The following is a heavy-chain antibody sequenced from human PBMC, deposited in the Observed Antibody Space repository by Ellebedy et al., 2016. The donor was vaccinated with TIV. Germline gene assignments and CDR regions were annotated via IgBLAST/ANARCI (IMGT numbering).Heavy chain of an antibody. CDR1: GFTFSRHT. CDR3: VKDIVPTTNYYYGLDV. V-gene: IGHV3-64D*06. Sequence: GGSLRLXXSASGFTFSRHTMYWVRQAPGKGLEYVSGINSNGGSTYYADSVQGRFTISRDNFKNTLFLQMSSLRAEDTTVYYCVKDIVPTTNYYYGLDVWGQGTTVTFSS. CDR2: INSNGGST. J-gene: IGHJ6*02. D-gene: IGHD2-8*01.